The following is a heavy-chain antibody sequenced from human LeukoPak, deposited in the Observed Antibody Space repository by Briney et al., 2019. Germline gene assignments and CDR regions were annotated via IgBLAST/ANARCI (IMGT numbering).Heavy chain of an antibody. CDR1: GGSISSYC. CDR2: IYTSGST. J-gene: IGHJ5*02. D-gene: IGHD3-3*01. V-gene: IGHV4-4*09. CDR3: ATSYDAKRAPYDL. Sequence: SETLSLTCTVSGGSISSYCWSWVPQPPGKGLEWIGYIYTSGSTDYNPSLKSRVTMSVDTSKNQLSLELRFLTAADTAVYYCATSYDAKRAPYDLWGQGTLVTVSS.